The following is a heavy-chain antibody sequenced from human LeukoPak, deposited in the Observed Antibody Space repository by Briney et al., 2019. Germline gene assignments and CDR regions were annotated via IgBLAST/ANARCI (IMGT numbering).Heavy chain of an antibody. J-gene: IGHJ4*02. CDR3: ARADFWSGYCFDY. Sequence: SETLSLTCTVPGGSISSYYWSWIRQPPGKGLEWIGYIYYSGSTNYNPSLKSRVTISVDTSKNQFSLKLSSVTAADTAVYYCARADFWSGYCFDYWGQGTLVTVSP. V-gene: IGHV4-59*08. CDR1: GGSISSYY. D-gene: IGHD3-3*01. CDR2: IYYSGST.